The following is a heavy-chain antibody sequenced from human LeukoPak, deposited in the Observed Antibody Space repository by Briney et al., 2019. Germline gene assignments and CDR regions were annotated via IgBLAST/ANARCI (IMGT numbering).Heavy chain of an antibody. CDR3: ARDPYGSGSYTPYNWFDL. J-gene: IGHJ5*02. Sequence: GASVKVYCKASGGTFSSYGISWVRQAPGQGLEWMGGIIPIFGTANYAQKFQGRVTITADESTSTAYMELSSLRSEDTAVYYCARDPYGSGSYTPYNWFDLWGQGTLVTVSS. D-gene: IGHD3-10*01. CDR1: GGTFSSYG. V-gene: IGHV1-69*13. CDR2: IIPIFGTA.